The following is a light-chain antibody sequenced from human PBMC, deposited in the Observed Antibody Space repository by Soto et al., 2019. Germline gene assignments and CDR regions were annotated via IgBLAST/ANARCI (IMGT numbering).Light chain of an antibody. CDR1: QSVLYSSNNKNY. V-gene: IGKV4-1*01. Sequence: DIVMTQSPDSLAVSLGERATINCKSSQSVLYSSNNKNYLAWYQQKPGQPPKLLIYWASTRESGVPDRFSGSGSGTDFSLTISSRQAEDVAVYYCHHYFSPPYTFGQGTKLEIK. CDR2: WAS. J-gene: IGKJ2*01. CDR3: HHYFSPPYT.